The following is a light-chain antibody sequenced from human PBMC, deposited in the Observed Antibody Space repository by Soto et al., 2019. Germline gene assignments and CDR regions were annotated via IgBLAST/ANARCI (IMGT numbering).Light chain of an antibody. CDR2: AAS. J-gene: IGKJ2*01. V-gene: IGKV3-20*01. CDR1: RSFASSY. CDR3: QHYDSSPPYT. Sequence: EILLTQSPVTLSLSPGERATLSCRASRSFASSYLGWYQQKPGQAPRPLIYAASTRATGIPDRFSGSGSATDFTLTISRLEPEDSAVYYCQHYDSSPPYTFGQGTKLEIK.